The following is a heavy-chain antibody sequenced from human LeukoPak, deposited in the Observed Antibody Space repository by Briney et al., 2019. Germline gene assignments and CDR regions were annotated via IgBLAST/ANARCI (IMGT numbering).Heavy chain of an antibody. CDR1: GFTFINYA. V-gene: IGHV3-23*01. J-gene: IGHJ4*02. CDR2: LSFSGLTT. D-gene: IGHD3-3*01. Sequence: GSLRLSCAASGFTFINYAMNWVRQAPGKGLEWVSALSFSGLTTYYADSVRGRFTISRDNSKSTLYLQMNSLRAEDTALYYCARPIFGCYAGCFDYLGQGILVGVRS. CDR3: ARPIFGCYAGCFDY.